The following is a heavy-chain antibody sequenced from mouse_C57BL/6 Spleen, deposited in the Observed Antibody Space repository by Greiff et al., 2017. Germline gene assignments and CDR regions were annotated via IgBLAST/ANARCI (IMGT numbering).Heavy chain of an antibody. CDR2: INYDGSST. J-gene: IGHJ4*01. CDR3: ARGGFWDGPVGYAMDY. Sequence: EVQRVESEGGLVQPGSSMKLSCTASGFTFSDYYMAWVRQVPEKGLEWVANINYDGSSTYYLDSLKSRFIISRDNAKNILYLQMSSLKSEDTATYYCARGGFWDGPVGYAMDYWGQGTSVTVSS. D-gene: IGHD4-1*01. V-gene: IGHV5-16*01. CDR1: GFTFSDYY.